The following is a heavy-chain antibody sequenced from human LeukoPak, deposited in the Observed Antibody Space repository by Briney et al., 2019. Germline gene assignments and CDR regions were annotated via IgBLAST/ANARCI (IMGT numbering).Heavy chain of an antibody. CDR2: ISSSSSTI. J-gene: IGHJ4*02. CDR3: ASTRRGYSYGLDY. Sequence: PGGPLRLSCAASGFTFSSYSMNWVRQAPGKGLEWVSYISSSSSTIYYADSVKGRFAISRDNAKNSLYLQMNSLRAEDTAVYYCASTRRGYSYGLDYWGQGTLVTVSS. CDR1: GFTFSSYS. D-gene: IGHD5-18*01. V-gene: IGHV3-48*04.